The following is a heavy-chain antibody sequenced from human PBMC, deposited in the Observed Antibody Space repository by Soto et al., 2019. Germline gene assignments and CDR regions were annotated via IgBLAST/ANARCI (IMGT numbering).Heavy chain of an antibody. CDR1: GGTFSSYA. D-gene: IGHD2-2*01. J-gene: IGHJ3*02. V-gene: IGHV1-69*01. CDR2: IIPIFGTA. CDR3: ASGIVVVPAARLWVAFDI. Sequence: QGQLVQSGAEVKKPGSSVKVSCKASGGTFSSYAISWVRQAPGQGLEWMGGIIPIFGTANYAQKFQGRVTITADESTSTAYMELSSLRSEDTAVYYCASGIVVVPAARLWVAFDIWGQGTMVTVSS.